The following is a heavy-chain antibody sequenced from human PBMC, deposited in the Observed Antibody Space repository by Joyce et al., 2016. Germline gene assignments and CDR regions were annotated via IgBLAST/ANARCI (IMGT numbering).Heavy chain of an antibody. CDR2: ITPSVCHT. V-gene: IGHV1-46*01. CDR3: ASSEDYGDWFDP. J-gene: IGHJ5*02. CDR1: GFIFTTYY. D-gene: IGHD4-17*01. Sequence: QVRLVQSGAGVKKPGSSVKISCKASGFIFTTYYIHWVRQAPGQGLEWMGIITPSVCHTTYAQKFQGRVTMTSDTSTSTVFMELSSLRSEDTAVYYCASSEDYGDWFDPWGQGTLVTVSS.